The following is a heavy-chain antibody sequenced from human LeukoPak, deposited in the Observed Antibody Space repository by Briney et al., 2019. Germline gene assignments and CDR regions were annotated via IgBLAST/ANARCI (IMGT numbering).Heavy chain of an antibody. J-gene: IGHJ4*02. CDR3: ARDRDIWGSYYFDY. D-gene: IGHD3/OR15-3a*01. V-gene: IGHV3-74*01. CDR1: GFTFSTYW. CDR2: INSVGSNA. Sequence: GSLRLSCTASGFTFSTYWMHWVRQAPGKGLVWVSHINSVGSNADYADSVKGRFTISRDNAKNTLYLQMNSLRAEGTAVYYCARDRDIWGSYYFDYWGQGTLVTVSS.